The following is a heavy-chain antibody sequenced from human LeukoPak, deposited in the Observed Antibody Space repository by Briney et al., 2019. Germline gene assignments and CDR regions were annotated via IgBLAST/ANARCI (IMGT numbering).Heavy chain of an antibody. J-gene: IGHJ4*02. CDR2: ISSSSDK. V-gene: IGHV3-21*01. D-gene: IGHD5-18*01. Sequence: SGGSLRLSCAASGFTFSTYSMNWVRQAPGKGLEWVSSISSSSDKDYADSVKGRFTISRDNARNSLYLQMNSLRAEDTAVYCCARVGNSYGYVDYWGQGTLVTVSS. CDR1: GFTFSTYS. CDR3: ARVGNSYGYVDY.